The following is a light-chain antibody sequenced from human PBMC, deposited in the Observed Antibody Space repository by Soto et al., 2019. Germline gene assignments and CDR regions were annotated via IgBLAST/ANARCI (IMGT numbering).Light chain of an antibody. CDR1: SSDVGSYNL. CDR2: EVS. CDR3: CSYEGSSTSNWV. Sequence: QSALTQPASVSGSPGQSITISCTGTSSDVGSYNLVSWYQQHPGKAPKLMIYEVSKRPSGVSNRFSGSKSGNTASLTISGLQAEDEADYYCCSYEGSSTSNWVFGGGTKLTVL. J-gene: IGLJ3*02. V-gene: IGLV2-23*02.